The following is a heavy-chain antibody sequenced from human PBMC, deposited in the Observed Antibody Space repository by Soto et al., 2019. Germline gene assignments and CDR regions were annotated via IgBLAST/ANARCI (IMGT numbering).Heavy chain of an antibody. CDR2: IYTSGST. V-gene: IGHV4-4*07. D-gene: IGHD2-2*01. Sequence: PSETLSLTCTVSGGSISSYYWSWIRQPAGKGLEWIGRIYTSGSTNYNPSLKSRVTMSVDTSKNQFSLKLSSVTAADTAVYYCARAQPMRYCSSTSCYVQGDNWFDPWGQGTLVTVS. CDR1: GGSISSYY. CDR3: ARAQPMRYCSSTSCYVQGDNWFDP. J-gene: IGHJ5*02.